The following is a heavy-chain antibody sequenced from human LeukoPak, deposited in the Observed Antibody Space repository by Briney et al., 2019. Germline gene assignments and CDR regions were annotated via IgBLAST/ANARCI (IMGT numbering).Heavy chain of an antibody. Sequence: PGGSLRLSCAASGFTVSNNYMSWVRQAPGEGLEWVSVVYSGGSTYSADSVKGRFTISRDNSKNTLYLQMNSLRAEDSAVYYCARDRYSYGFALDCWGQGTLVTVSS. CDR2: VYSGGST. D-gene: IGHD5-18*01. CDR1: GFTVSNNY. J-gene: IGHJ4*02. CDR3: ARDRYSYGFALDC. V-gene: IGHV3-66*02.